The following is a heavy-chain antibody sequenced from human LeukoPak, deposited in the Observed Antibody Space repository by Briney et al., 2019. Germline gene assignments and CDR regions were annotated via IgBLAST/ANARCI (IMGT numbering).Heavy chain of an antibody. D-gene: IGHD5-24*01. Sequence: SETLSLTCTVSGGSISSGDCYWSWIRQPPGKGLEWIGYIYYSGSTYYNPSLKSRVTISVDTSKNQFSLKLSSVTAADTAVYYCARRGDGYNYDFDYWGQGTLVTVSS. CDR2: IYYSGST. V-gene: IGHV4-30-4*01. CDR1: GGSISSGDCY. CDR3: ARRGDGYNYDFDY. J-gene: IGHJ4*02.